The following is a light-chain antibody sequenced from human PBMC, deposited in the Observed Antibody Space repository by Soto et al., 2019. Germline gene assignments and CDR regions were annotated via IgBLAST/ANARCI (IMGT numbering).Light chain of an antibody. CDR3: QLYGSSSYT. J-gene: IGKJ2*01. CDR2: GAS. V-gene: IGKV3-20*01. CDR1: QSVTSNY. Sequence: EIVLTQSPGTLSLSPGERATLSCRARQSVTSNYLAWYQQTPGQAPRLLIYGASSRAAGIPDRFSGNGSGTDFTLTTSRLEPEDVAVYYCQLYGSSSYTFGRGTKLEIK.